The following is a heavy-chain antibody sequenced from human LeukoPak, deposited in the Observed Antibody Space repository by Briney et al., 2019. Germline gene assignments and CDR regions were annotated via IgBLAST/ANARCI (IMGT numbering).Heavy chain of an antibody. D-gene: IGHD3-9*01. J-gene: IGHJ4*02. CDR1: GYTFTSYG. V-gene: IGHV1-18*01. CDR3: ARALGYDILTGYYNSGSDY. Sequence: ASVKVSCKASGYTFTSYGISWVRQAPGQGLEWMGWISAYNGNTNYAQKLQGRVTMTTDTSTSTAYTELRSLRSDDTAVYYCARALGYDILTGYYNSGSDYWGQGTLVTVSS. CDR2: ISAYNGNT.